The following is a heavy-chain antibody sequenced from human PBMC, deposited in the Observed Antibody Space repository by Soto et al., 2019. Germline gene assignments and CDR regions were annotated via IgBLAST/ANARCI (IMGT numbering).Heavy chain of an antibody. D-gene: IGHD6-19*01. CDR1: GDSVSSNSAA. Sequence: SPTLSLPCAISGDSVSSNSAAWNWIRQSPSRGLEWLGRTYYRSKWYNDYAVSVKSRITINPDTSKNQFSLQLNSVTPEDTAVYYCVRQWLVGARDWFDPWGQGTLVTVSS. V-gene: IGHV6-1*01. CDR3: VRQWLVGARDWFDP. J-gene: IGHJ5*02. CDR2: TYYRSKWYN.